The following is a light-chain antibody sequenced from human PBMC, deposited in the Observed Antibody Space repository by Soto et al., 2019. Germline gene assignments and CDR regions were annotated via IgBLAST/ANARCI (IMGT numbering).Light chain of an antibody. J-gene: IGKJ5*01. V-gene: IGKV3-11*01. CDR2: GAS. CDR1: QSVNSNY. CDR3: QQRSNWPPIT. Sequence: EMVMKQSPAILSVSPGESATLSCRASQSVNSNYLAWYQQHPGQPPRLLIYGASNRATGIPARFSGSGSGTDFTLTISSLEPEDFAVYYCQQRSNWPPITFGQGTRLEIK.